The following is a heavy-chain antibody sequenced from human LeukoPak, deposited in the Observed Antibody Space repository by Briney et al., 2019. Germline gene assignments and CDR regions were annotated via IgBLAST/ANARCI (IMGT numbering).Heavy chain of an antibody. Sequence: SETLPLTCTVSGGSISSYYWSWIRQPPGKGLEWIGYIYYSGSTNYNPSLKSRVTISVDTSKNQFSLKLSSVTAADTAVYYCARVSSGWPYYFDYWGQGTLVTVSS. CDR3: ARVSSGWPYYFDY. CDR1: GGSISSYY. J-gene: IGHJ4*02. V-gene: IGHV4-59*01. CDR2: IYYSGST. D-gene: IGHD6-19*01.